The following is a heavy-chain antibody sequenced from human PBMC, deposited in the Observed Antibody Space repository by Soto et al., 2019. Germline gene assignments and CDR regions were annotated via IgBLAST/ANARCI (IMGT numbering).Heavy chain of an antibody. J-gene: IGHJ4*02. Sequence: EVQLVESGGGLVQPGGSLRLSCAASGFTFSSYSMIWVRQAPGKGLEWVSYISTSSSTIYYADSVKGRFTISRDNAKNSLYLQMNSLRDEDTAVYYCARGNYDYVWGSYRLPAFDYWGQGTLVTVSS. CDR3: ARGNYDYVWGSYRLPAFDY. V-gene: IGHV3-48*02. CDR1: GFTFSSYS. D-gene: IGHD3-16*02. CDR2: ISTSSSTI.